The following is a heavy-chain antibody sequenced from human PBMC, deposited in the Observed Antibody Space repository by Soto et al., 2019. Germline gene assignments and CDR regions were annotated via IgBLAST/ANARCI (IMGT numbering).Heavy chain of an antibody. D-gene: IGHD5-18*01. CDR2: IYYSGST. V-gene: IGHV4-39*01. Sequence: SETLSLTCTVSGGSISSSSYYCGWIRQPPGKGLEWIGSIYYSGSTYYNPSLKSRVTISVDTSKNQFSLNLSSVTAADTAVYYCARLSRLQLWLRYWGQGTLVTVSS. J-gene: IGHJ4*02. CDR1: GGSISSSSYY. CDR3: ARLSRLQLWLRY.